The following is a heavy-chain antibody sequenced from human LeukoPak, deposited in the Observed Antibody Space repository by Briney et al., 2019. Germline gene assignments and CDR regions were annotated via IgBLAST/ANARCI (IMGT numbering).Heavy chain of an antibody. J-gene: IGHJ4*02. CDR2: ISWNSGSI. CDR1: GFTFDDYA. D-gene: IGHD3-16*01. V-gene: IGHV3-9*01. CDR3: AKVGFEGVFGY. Sequence: TGGSLRLSCAASGFTFDDYAMHWVRQAPGKGLEWVSGISWNSGSIGYADSVKGRFTISRDNAKNSLYLQMNSLRAEDTALYYCAKVGFEGVFGYWGQGTLVTVSS.